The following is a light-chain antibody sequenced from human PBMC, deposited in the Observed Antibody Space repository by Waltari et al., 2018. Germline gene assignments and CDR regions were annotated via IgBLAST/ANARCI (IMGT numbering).Light chain of an antibody. Sequence: SCTGTSSDVGGHNVVSWYQHHPGKAPRVLIYEVIKRPSGVSSRFSASKSGNTASLTISGLQAEDEADYYCCSYATGITYVFGTGTRVTVL. CDR2: EVI. J-gene: IGLJ1*01. V-gene: IGLV2-23*02. CDR3: CSYATGITYV. CDR1: SSDVGGHNV.